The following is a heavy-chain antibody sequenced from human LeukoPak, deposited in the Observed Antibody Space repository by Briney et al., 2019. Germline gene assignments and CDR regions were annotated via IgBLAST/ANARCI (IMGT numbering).Heavy chain of an antibody. Sequence: PGGSLRLSCAASGFTFSSYSMNWVRQAPGKGLEWVSSISSSSSYIYYADSVKGRFTISRDNAKNSLCLQMNSLRAEDTAVYYCARDRGRYCSSTSCYPSIGYWGQGTLVTVSS. CDR1: GFTFSSYS. V-gene: IGHV3-21*01. D-gene: IGHD2-2*01. J-gene: IGHJ4*02. CDR3: ARDRGRYCSSTSCYPSIGY. CDR2: ISSSSSYI.